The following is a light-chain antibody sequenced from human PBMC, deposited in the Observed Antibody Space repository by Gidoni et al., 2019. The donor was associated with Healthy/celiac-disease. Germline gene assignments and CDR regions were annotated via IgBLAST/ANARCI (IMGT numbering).Light chain of an antibody. V-gene: IGKV3-15*01. CDR1: QSVSST. Sequence: EIVMTQSPATLSVSPGERATLSCRASQSVSSTLAWSQQKPGQAPRLLIYGASTRATGIPARFIVSGSGTEFTLTISSLQSEYFAVYYCQQYNNWPPYTFGQGTKLEIK. CDR3: QQYNNWPPYT. CDR2: GAS. J-gene: IGKJ2*01.